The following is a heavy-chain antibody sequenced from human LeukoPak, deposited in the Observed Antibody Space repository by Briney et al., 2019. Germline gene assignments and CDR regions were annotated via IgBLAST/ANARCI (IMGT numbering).Heavy chain of an antibody. D-gene: IGHD3-10*01. Sequence: SETLSLTCAVYGGFFSGYYCSWIRQPPGKGLEWIGEINHSGSTNYNPSLKSRVTISVDTSKNQFSLKLSSVTAADTAVYYCARGNGDYGSGSYYSPFDYWGQGTLVTVSS. CDR3: ARGNGDYGSGSYYSPFDY. J-gene: IGHJ4*02. V-gene: IGHV4-34*01. CDR1: GGFFSGYY. CDR2: INHSGST.